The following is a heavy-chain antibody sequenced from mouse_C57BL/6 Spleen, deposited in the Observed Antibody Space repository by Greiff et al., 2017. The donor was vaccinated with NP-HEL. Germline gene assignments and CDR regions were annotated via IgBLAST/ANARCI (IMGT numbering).Heavy chain of an antibody. D-gene: IGHD1-1*01. CDR3: VSWPTVVAHYYAMDY. CDR1: GYTFTSYW. CDR2: INPSSGYT. V-gene: IGHV1-7*01. Sequence: QVQLQQSGAELAKPGASVKLSCKASGYTFTSYWMHWVKQRPGQGLEWIGYINPSSGYTKYNRKFKDKATLTADKSSSTAYMQLSILTYEDSAVYYCVSWPTVVAHYYAMDYWGQGTSVTVSS. J-gene: IGHJ4*01.